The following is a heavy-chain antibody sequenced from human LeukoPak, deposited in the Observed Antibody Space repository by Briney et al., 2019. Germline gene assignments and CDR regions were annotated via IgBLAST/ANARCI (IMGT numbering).Heavy chain of an antibody. CDR1: GFTFSSYG. V-gene: IGHV3-30*18. CDR3: AKESRPCGGDCYANFDY. Sequence: PGGSLRLSCAASGFTFSSYGMHWVRQAPGKGLEWVAVISYDGTTKYYGDSVKGRFTISRDNSKNTLYLQMNSLRAEDTAVYYCAKESRPCGGDCYANFDYWGQGTLVTVSS. D-gene: IGHD2-21*02. J-gene: IGHJ4*02. CDR2: ISYDGTTK.